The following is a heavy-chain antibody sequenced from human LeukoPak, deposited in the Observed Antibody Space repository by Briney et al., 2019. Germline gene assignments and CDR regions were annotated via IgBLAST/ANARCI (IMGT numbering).Heavy chain of an antibody. CDR1: GFTFSSYD. CDR2: IGTAGDT. V-gene: IGHV3-13*01. J-gene: IGHJ5*02. CDR3: ARAVSYYGSGRDNWFDP. Sequence: PGGSLRLSCAASGFTFSSYDMHWVRQATGKGLEWVSAIGTAGDTYYPGSVKGRFTISRENAKNSLYLQMNSLRAGDTAVYYCARAVSYYGSGRDNWFDPWGQETLVTVSS. D-gene: IGHD3-10*01.